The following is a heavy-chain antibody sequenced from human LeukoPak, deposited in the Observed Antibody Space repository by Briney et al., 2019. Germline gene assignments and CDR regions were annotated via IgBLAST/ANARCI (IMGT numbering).Heavy chain of an antibody. D-gene: IGHD3-22*01. J-gene: IGHJ3*02. CDR3: ARGTYYYHNSDSSGAFDI. Sequence: GRSLRLSCAASGFTFSTYAMHWVRQAPGKGLEWVALISYDGSNKYYADSVKGRITISRDNSKNTLYLQMSSLRAEDTAVYYCARGTYYYHNSDSSGAFDIWGQGTMVTVS. CDR2: ISYDGSNK. V-gene: IGHV3-30-3*01. CDR1: GFTFSTYA.